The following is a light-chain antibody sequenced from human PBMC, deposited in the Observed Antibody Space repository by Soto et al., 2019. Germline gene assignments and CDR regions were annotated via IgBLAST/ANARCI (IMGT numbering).Light chain of an antibody. J-gene: IGKJ4*01. CDR1: QGIISS. V-gene: IGKV1-12*02. Sequence: DIQMTQSPSSVSASVGDRVTITCRASQGIISSLAWYQQKPVKAPKLLIYAPSRLQSGVPSRFSGSGSGTDFTLTISSLQPEDFATYYCQQANSFPSTFGGGTKVEIK. CDR3: QQANSFPST. CDR2: APS.